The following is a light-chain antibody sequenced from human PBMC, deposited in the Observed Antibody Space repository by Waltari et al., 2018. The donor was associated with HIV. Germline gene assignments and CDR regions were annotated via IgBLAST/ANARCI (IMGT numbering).Light chain of an antibody. CDR2: LGS. CDR1: QSLLHRNGYNY. V-gene: IGKV2-28*01. CDR3: MQALQSPFT. J-gene: IGKJ2*01. Sequence: DFVMPQSPLSLLVPPVEPASIPCRPSQSLLHRNGYNYLDWYLQKPGQSPQLLIYLGSNRASGVPDRFSGSGSGTDFTLKISRVEAEDVGVYYCMQALQSPFTFGQGTKLEIK.